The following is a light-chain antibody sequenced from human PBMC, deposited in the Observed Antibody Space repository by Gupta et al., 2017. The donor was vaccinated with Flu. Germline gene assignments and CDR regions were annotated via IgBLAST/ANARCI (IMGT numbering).Light chain of an antibody. CDR1: QSLLHSNGYNY. Sequence: DIVMTHSPLSLPVIPGEPASISCRSSQSLLHSNGYNYLDWYLQKPGQSPQLLIYLGSNRASGVPDRFSGSGSGTDFTLKISRVEAEDVGVYYCRQTLQAPFTFGHGTKVDIK. V-gene: IGKV2-28*01. CDR3: RQTLQAPFT. CDR2: LGS. J-gene: IGKJ3*01.